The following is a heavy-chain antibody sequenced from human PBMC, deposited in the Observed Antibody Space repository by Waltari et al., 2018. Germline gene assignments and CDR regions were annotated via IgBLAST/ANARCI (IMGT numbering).Heavy chain of an antibody. CDR2: IYWNNDN. V-gene: IGHV2-5*01. CDR1: GFSLTTSGVG. J-gene: IGHJ4*02. CDR3: AQTEKGYSYGYW. D-gene: IGHD5-18*01. Sequence: QITLKESGPTLVKPTQTLTLTCTFSGFSLTTSGVGVGWIRQPPGKALEWLALIYWNNDNRYIPSLKSRLTITKDTSKNQVVLTMTNMDPVDTATYYCAQTEKGYSYGYWWGQGTLVTVSS.